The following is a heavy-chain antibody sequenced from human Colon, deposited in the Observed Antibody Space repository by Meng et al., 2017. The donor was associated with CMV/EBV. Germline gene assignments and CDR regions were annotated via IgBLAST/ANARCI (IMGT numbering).Heavy chain of an antibody. CDR1: GFTFRSYE. CDR2: ISSGGQTI. D-gene: IGHD3-3*01. CDR3: ARDPSLITISGVVTYGMDV. Sequence: GESLKISCSASGFTFRSYEMNWVRQAPGKGLEWVSYISSGGQTIHYADSVKGRFTISRDNTNKSLYLQMSSLRADDTAVYYCARDPSLITISGVVTYGMDVWGPGTTVTVSS. J-gene: IGHJ6*02. V-gene: IGHV3-48*03.